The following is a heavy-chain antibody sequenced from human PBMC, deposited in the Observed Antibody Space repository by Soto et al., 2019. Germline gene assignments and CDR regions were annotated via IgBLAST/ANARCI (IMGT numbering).Heavy chain of an antibody. CDR1: GYTFTSYA. J-gene: IGHJ3*02. V-gene: IGHV1-3*01. Sequence: ASVKVSCKASGYTFTSYAMHWVRQAPGQRLEWMGWINAGNGNTKYSQKFQGRVTITRDISASTAYMELSSLRSEDTAVYYCARDPTLVGATWGAPDAFDIWGQGTMVTVSS. CDR3: ARDPTLVGATWGAPDAFDI. D-gene: IGHD1-26*01. CDR2: INAGNGNT.